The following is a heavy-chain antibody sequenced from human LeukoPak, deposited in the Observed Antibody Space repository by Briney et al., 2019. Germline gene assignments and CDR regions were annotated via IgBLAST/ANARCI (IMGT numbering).Heavy chain of an antibody. V-gene: IGHV3-33*01. Sequence: GRSLRLSCAASGFIFSSYGMHWVRQAPGKGLEWVAVIWFDGSNRFYADSVKGRSTISRDNSKNTLFLQMNSLRAEDTAVYYCARDRGYDIIWGQGTMVTVSS. CDR1: GFIFSSYG. CDR2: IWFDGSNR. CDR3: ARDRGYDII. J-gene: IGHJ3*02. D-gene: IGHD5-12*01.